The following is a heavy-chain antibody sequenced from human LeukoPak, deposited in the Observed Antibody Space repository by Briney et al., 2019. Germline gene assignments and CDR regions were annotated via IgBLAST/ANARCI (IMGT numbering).Heavy chain of an antibody. D-gene: IGHD3-10*01. J-gene: IGHJ4*02. CDR1: GGSVGSGSYY. CDR3: ARSTGSQLLWFGEFDY. CDR2: IYHSGST. V-gene: IGHV4-61*01. Sequence: SETLSLTCTVSGGSVGSGSYYWSWIRQPPGKGLEWIGYIYHSGSTNYNPSLKSRVTISVDTSKNQFSLKLSSVTAADTAVYYCARSTGSQLLWFGEFDYWGQGTLVTVSS.